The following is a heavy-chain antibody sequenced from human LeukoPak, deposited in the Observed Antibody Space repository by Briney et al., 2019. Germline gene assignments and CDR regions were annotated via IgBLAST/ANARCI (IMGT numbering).Heavy chain of an antibody. D-gene: IGHD3-3*01. J-gene: IGHJ2*01. CDR3: ARDTTYYDFWSGYYPGDFDL. Sequence: GASVKVSCKASGYTFPSYGISWVRQAPGQGLEWMGWIHAYNGNTNYAQKLQGRVTMTTDTSTSTAYMELRSLRSDDTAVYYCARDTTYYDFWSGYYPGDFDLWGGGTLVTVSS. V-gene: IGHV1-18*01. CDR1: GYTFPSYG. CDR2: IHAYNGNT.